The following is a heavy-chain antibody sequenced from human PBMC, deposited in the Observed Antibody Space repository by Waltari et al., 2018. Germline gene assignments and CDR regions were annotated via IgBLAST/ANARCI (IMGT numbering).Heavy chain of an antibody. CDR1: GFTFRNYG. CDR3: AKALWFGELSGFYYGMDV. CDR2: IWYDGSDK. V-gene: IGHV3-33*04. D-gene: IGHD3-10*01. Sequence: QVQLVESGGGVVQPGRSLRLSCAASGFTFRNYGMHWVRQAPGKGLEWVAVIWYDGSDKYYGDSVKGRFTISRDNSKNTLYLQMNSLGAEDTAMYYCAKALWFGELSGFYYGMDVWGQGTTVTVSS. J-gene: IGHJ6*02.